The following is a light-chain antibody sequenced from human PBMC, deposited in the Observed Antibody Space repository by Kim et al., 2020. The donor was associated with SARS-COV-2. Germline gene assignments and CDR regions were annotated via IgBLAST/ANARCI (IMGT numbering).Light chain of an antibody. Sequence: ASVGDGVTITCRASQNIDAWLAWYQQKPGKAPKLLIYTASTLESGVPSRFSGSGSGTEFTLTISSLQPDDFATYYCQQYKTYPVTFGGGTKVDIK. J-gene: IGKJ4*01. V-gene: IGKV1-5*03. CDR1: QNIDAW. CDR3: QQYKTYPVT. CDR2: TAS.